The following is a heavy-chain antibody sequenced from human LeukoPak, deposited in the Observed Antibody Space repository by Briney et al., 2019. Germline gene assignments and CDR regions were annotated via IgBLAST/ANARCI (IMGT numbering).Heavy chain of an antibody. CDR2: ISSSSSTI. V-gene: IGHV3-48*04. CDR1: GFTFSSYS. Sequence: GGSLRLSCAASGFTFSSYSMNWVRQAPGKGLEWVSYISSSSSTIYYADSVKGRFTISRDNAKNSLYLQLNSLRAEDTAVYYCATQFYDILTGSFFGFDPWGQGTLVTVSS. CDR3: ATQFYDILTGSFFGFDP. D-gene: IGHD3-9*01. J-gene: IGHJ5*02.